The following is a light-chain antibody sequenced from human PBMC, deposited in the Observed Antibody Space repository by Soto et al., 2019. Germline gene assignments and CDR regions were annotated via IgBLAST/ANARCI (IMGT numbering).Light chain of an antibody. Sequence: EIVLTQSPDTLSLSPGERATLSCRTSQSITSNYLAWYQQKPGQAPRLLIYGASTRAGGVPAKFSGSGSGTEFTLTISSLQSEDFAVYYCQQYNNWPRTFGQGTKVDI. CDR1: QSITSN. J-gene: IGKJ1*01. V-gene: IGKV3-15*01. CDR3: QQYNNWPRT. CDR2: GAS.